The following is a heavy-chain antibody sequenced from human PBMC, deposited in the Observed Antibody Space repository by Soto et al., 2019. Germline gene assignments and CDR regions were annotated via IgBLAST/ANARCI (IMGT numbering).Heavy chain of an antibody. V-gene: IGHV4-39*01. Sequence: SETLSLTCTVSGGSISSSSYYWGWIRQPPGKGLEWIGSIYYSGSTYYNPSLKSRVAISVDTSKNQFSLKLSSVTAADTAVYYCASLFTIFGVVIMGNFQHWGQGTLVTVSS. CDR2: IYYSGST. D-gene: IGHD3-3*01. CDR3: ASLFTIFGVVIMGNFQH. J-gene: IGHJ1*01. CDR1: GGSISSSSYY.